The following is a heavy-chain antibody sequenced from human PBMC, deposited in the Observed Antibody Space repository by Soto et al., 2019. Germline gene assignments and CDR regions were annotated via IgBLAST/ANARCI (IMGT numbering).Heavy chain of an antibody. J-gene: IGHJ4*02. CDR1: GFTFSSYS. D-gene: IGHD3-22*01. V-gene: IGHV3-21*01. CDR3: ARDYYDSSGYHAPFDY. CDR2: ISSSSSYI. Sequence: EVPLVESGGGLVKPGGSLRLSCAASGFTFSSYSMNWVRQAPGKGLEWVSSISSSSSYIYYADSVKGRFTISRDNAKNSLYLQMNSLRAEDTAVYYCARDYYDSSGYHAPFDYWGQRTLVTVSS.